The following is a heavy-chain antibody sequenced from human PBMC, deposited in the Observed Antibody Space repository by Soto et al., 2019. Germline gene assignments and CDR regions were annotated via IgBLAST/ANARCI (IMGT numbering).Heavy chain of an antibody. J-gene: IGHJ6*02. CDR3: ARDYPTGGSSWPDYYYYYGMDV. V-gene: IGHV6-1*01. CDR2: TYYRSKWYN. D-gene: IGHD6-13*01. CDR1: GDSVSSNSAA. Sequence: QSQTLSLTCAISGDSVSSNSAAWNWIRQSPSRGLEWLGRTYYRSKWYNDYAVSVKSRITINPDTSKNQFSLQLNSVTPEDTAVYYCARDYPTGGSSWPDYYYYYGMDVWGQGTTVTVSS.